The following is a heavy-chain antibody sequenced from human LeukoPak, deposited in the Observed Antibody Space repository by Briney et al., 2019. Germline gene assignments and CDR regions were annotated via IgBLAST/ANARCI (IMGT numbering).Heavy chain of an antibody. V-gene: IGHV4-59*01. Sequence: SGTLSLTWRVSGGPPSSYSWAWPRQSPGKGLEWIGYISDTGKTDSNPSLKSRVTISLGTSKTQFSLRLRSVTAADSAVYYCATGYYEPFATWGPGILVTVSS. CDR1: GGPPSSYS. D-gene: IGHD1-26*01. CDR3: ATGYYEPFAT. J-gene: IGHJ5*02. CDR2: ISDTGKT.